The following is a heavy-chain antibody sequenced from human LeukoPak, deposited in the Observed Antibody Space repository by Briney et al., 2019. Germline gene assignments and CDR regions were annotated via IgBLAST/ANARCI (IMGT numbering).Heavy chain of an antibody. CDR3: ARDVGSSWPFFDY. CDR2: IYYSGST. V-gene: IGHV4-30-4*08. D-gene: IGHD6-13*01. J-gene: IGHJ4*02. CDR1: GGSISSGDYY. Sequence: SETLSLTCTVSGGSISSGDYYWSWIRQPPGKGLEWIGYIYYSGSTYYNPSLKSRVTISVDTSKNQFSLRLSSVTAADTAVYYCARDVGSSWPFFDYWGQGTLVTVSS.